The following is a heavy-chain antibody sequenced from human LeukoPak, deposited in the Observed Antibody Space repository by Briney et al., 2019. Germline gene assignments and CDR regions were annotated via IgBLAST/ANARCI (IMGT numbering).Heavy chain of an antibody. J-gene: IGHJ4*02. CDR1: GFSFSSYG. Sequence: GGSLRLSCPPYGFSFSSYGMHWVRPAPGEWLEWVAYFQYVGRNQQYADSVKGRFTISRDNAKNSVYLQMNSLRAEDTAVYYCARSSQPLVYQQIWGQGTLHTVSS. CDR3: ARSSQPLVYQQI. V-gene: IGHV3-33*05. CDR2: FQYVGRNQ. D-gene: IGHD2-2*01.